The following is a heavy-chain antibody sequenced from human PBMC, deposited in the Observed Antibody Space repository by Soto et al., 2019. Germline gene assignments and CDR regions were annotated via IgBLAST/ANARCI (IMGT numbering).Heavy chain of an antibody. CDR3: ARDRPDTYCGGACPLGYYYHGMDV. CDR2: INPRIGFP. CDR1: GFTFNTFY. V-gene: IGHV1-46*02. Sequence: QVPLVQSGAVLKKPGASVSLSCKASGFTFNTFYIHWVRQSPGEGLQWMGVINPRIGFPSYPQHFQGRVTMTADTSTTTVYLDLSSLKSEDTAVYFCARDRPDTYCGGACPLGYYYHGMDVWGQGTAVTVSS. D-gene: IGHD2-21*02. J-gene: IGHJ6*02.